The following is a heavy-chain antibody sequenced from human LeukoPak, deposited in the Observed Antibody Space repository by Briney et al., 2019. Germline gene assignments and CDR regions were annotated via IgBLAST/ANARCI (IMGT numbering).Heavy chain of an antibody. CDR1: GFTFSSYA. V-gene: IGHV3-30-3*01. J-gene: IGHJ6*02. D-gene: IGHD3-22*01. CDR2: ISYGGSNK. Sequence: GGSLRLSCAASGFTFSSYAMHWVRQAPGKGLEWVAVISYGGSNKYYADSVKGRFTISRDNSKNTLYLQMNSLRAEDTAVYYCARDPDYYDSSGYQRLGYYYYYGMDVWGQGTTVTVSS. CDR3: ARDPDYYDSSGYQRLGYYYYYGMDV.